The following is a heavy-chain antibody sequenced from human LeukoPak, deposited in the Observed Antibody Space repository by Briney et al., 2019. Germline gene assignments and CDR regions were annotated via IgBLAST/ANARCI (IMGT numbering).Heavy chain of an antibody. CDR1: GFTFSSYA. CDR3: AKSPGIAVAGITYYYYYMDV. J-gene: IGHJ6*03. CDR2: ISGSGGST. V-gene: IGHV3-23*01. D-gene: IGHD6-19*01. Sequence: GGSLRLSCAASGFTFSSYAMSWVRQAPGKGLEWVSAISGSGGSTYYADSVKGRFTISRDNSKNTPYLQMNSLRAEDTAVYYCAKSPGIAVAGITYYYYYMDVWGKGTTVTVSS.